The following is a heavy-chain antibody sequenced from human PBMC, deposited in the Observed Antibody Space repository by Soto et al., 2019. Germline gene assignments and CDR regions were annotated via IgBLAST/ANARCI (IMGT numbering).Heavy chain of an antibody. CDR1: GFTFSSYG. J-gene: IGHJ3*02. V-gene: IGHV3-33*01. CDR3: ARPYTHWNDAVFDI. D-gene: IGHD1-1*01. Sequence: GGSLRLSCAASGFTFSSYGMHWVRQAPGKGLEWVAVIWYDGSNKYYADSVKGRFTISRDNSKNTLYLQMNSLRAEDTAVYYYARPYTHWNDAVFDIWGQGTMVTVS. CDR2: IWYDGSNK.